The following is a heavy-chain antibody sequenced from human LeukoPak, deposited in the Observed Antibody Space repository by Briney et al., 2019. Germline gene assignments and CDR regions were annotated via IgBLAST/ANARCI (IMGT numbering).Heavy chain of an antibody. CDR2: IIPNSGGT. CDR3: ARGMYYDFWSGYRDYYYYMDV. D-gene: IGHD3-3*01. V-gene: IGHV1-2*02. Sequence: ASVKVSCKASGGTFSSYAISWVRQAPGQGLEWMGGIIPNSGGTNYAQKFQGRVTMTRDTSISTAYMELSRLRSDDTAVYYCARGMYYDFWSGYRDYYYYMDVWGKGTTVTVSS. J-gene: IGHJ6*03. CDR1: GGTFSSYA.